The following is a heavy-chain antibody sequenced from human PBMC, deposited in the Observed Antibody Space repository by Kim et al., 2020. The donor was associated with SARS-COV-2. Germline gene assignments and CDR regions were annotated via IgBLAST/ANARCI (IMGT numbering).Heavy chain of an antibody. V-gene: IGHV3-74*01. Sequence: DGRFAGYADSVKGRFNISRDNAKNTLYLQINSLTDEDTAVYYCARDLAKGGWGQGILVTVSS. J-gene: IGHJ4*02. CDR3: ARDLAKGG. CDR2: DGRFA. D-gene: IGHD3-16*01.